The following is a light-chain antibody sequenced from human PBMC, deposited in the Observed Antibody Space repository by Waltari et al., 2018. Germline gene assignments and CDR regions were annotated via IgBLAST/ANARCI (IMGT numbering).Light chain of an antibody. Sequence: QSALTQPASVSGSPGPSLTISCTGSRSDVGTHKFVSWYQQHPGKAPKLMIYEINQRPSGISNRFSGSKFGNTAVLTISGLQTDDEADYYCCSYVTGDTWVFGGGTRVAVL. CDR3: CSYVTGDTWV. J-gene: IGLJ3*02. CDR1: RSDVGTHKF. V-gene: IGLV2-23*02. CDR2: EIN.